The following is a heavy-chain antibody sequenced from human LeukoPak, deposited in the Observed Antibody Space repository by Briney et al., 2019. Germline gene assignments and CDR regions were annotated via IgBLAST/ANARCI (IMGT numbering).Heavy chain of an antibody. J-gene: IGHJ4*02. CDR2: INPSGGST. Sequence: ASVKVSCKAPGYTFTSYYMHWVRQAPGQGLEWMGIINPSGGSTSYAQKFQGRVTMTRDTSTSTVYMELSSLRSEDTAVYYCARDQGSGYTPLYYFDYWGQGTLVTVSS. CDR1: GYTFTSYY. D-gene: IGHD3-3*01. CDR3: ARDQGSGYTPLYYFDY. V-gene: IGHV1-46*03.